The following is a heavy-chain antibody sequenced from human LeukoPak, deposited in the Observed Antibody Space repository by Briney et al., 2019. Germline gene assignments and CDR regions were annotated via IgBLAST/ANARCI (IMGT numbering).Heavy chain of an antibody. CDR2: IYTSGST. J-gene: IGHJ5*02. D-gene: IGHD3-22*01. CDR1: GGSISSYY. V-gene: IGHV4-4*07. Sequence: SETLSLTCTVSGGSISSYYWSWIRQPAGKGLEWIGRIYTSGSTNYNPSLKSRVTMSVDTSKNQFSLKLSSVTAADTAVYYCARDLRRKGSGYYDNWFDPWGQGTLVTVSS. CDR3: ARDLRRKGSGYYDNWFDP.